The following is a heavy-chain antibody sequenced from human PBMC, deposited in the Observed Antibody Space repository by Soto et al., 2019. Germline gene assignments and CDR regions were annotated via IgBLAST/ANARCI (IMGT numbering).Heavy chain of an antibody. CDR3: ARRVRGHCSSTSCRNWFDP. Sequence: SETLSLTCTVSGGSISSGGYYWSWIRQHPGKGLEWIGYIYYSGSTYYNPSLKSRVTISVDTSKNQFSLKLSSLTAAETAVYYCARRVRGHCSSTSCRNWFDPWGQGTLVTVSS. CDR1: GGSISSGGYY. CDR2: IYYSGST. V-gene: IGHV4-31*03. J-gene: IGHJ5*02. D-gene: IGHD2-2*03.